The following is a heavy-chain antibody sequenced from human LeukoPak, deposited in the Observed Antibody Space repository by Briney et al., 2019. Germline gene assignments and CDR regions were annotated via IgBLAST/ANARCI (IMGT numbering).Heavy chain of an antibody. Sequence: GASLRLSCVASGFTLSNYAMSWVRQAPGKGLEWVSAITGSGTSTYYADSLKGRFTISRDNSKNTVFLQMNSLRHEDTAIYYCVIWGDYDVLTGYYVPDYWGQGTLVTVSS. V-gene: IGHV3-23*01. D-gene: IGHD3-9*01. CDR1: GFTLSNYA. CDR3: VIWGDYDVLTGYYVPDY. J-gene: IGHJ4*02. CDR2: ITGSGTST.